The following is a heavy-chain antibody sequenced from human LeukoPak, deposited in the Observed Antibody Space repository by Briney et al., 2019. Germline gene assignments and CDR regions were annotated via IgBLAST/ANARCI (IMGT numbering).Heavy chain of an antibody. Sequence: ASVKVSCKASGYTFATYGINWMRQAPGQGLEWMGWINPNNGHTNYAQKFQGRVTMTTDTSASTVYMDLRSLTSDDTAVYYCARDRVDFTMVRGVIPYFDYWGQGTLVIVSS. J-gene: IGHJ4*02. CDR3: ARDRVDFTMVRGVIPYFDY. D-gene: IGHD3-10*01. V-gene: IGHV1-18*01. CDR2: INPNNGHT. CDR1: GYTFATYG.